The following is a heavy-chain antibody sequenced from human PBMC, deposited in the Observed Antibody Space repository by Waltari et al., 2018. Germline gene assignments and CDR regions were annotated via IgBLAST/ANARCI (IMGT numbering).Heavy chain of an antibody. CDR1: GGSFSGYY. CDR3: ARATPDLMVRGVSRRRFDP. D-gene: IGHD3-10*01. Sequence: QVQLQQWGAGLLKPSETLSLTCAVPGGSFSGYYWSWIRQPPGKGLEWIGEISHSGNTNYNPSLKSRVTISVDTSKTQFSVRLTSVTTADTATYFCARATPDLMVRGVSRRRFDPWGQGTLVTVSS. CDR2: ISHSGNT. V-gene: IGHV4-34*01. J-gene: IGHJ5*02.